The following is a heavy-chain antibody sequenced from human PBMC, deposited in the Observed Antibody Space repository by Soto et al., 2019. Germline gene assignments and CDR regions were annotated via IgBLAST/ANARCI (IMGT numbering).Heavy chain of an antibody. CDR2: IIHSGST. CDR3: ARGPRRYGYTFIDY. CDR1: GGSFSGYY. D-gene: IGHD5-18*01. J-gene: IGHJ4*02. Sequence: SETLSLTCAVYGGSFSGYYWSWIRQPPGKGLEWIGEIIHSGSTNYNPSLKSRVTISVHTSKNQFSLKLSSVTAADTAVYYCARGPRRYGYTFIDYWGQGTLVTVSS. V-gene: IGHV4-34*01.